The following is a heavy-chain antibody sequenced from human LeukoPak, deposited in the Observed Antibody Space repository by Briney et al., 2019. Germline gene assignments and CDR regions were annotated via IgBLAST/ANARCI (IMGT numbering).Heavy chain of an antibody. D-gene: IGHD6-13*01. CDR1: GGSISSYY. Sequence: SETLSLTCTVSGGSISSYYWNWIRQPPGKGLEWIGRIYTSGSTNYNPSLKSRVTMSVDTSKNQFSLKLSSVTAADTAVYYCARDGAATIPNAFDIWGQGTMVTVSS. J-gene: IGHJ3*02. CDR2: IYTSGST. V-gene: IGHV4-4*07. CDR3: ARDGAATIPNAFDI.